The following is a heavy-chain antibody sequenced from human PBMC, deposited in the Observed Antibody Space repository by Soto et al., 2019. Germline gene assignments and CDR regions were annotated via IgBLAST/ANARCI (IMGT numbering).Heavy chain of an antibody. CDR3: ARVRENYFDS. CDR2: IYDSGSP. Sequence: SETLSLTCTVSGGSISSSSYFWGWIRQHPGKGLEWIGYIYDSGSPYYHPSLESRVTVSVDTSKNQFSLKLSSLTAADTAVYYCARVRENYFDSWGQGILVTVSS. CDR1: GGSISSSSYF. V-gene: IGHV4-31*03. J-gene: IGHJ4*02.